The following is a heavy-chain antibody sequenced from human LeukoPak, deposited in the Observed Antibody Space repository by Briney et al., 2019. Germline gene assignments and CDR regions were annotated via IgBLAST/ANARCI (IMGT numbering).Heavy chain of an antibody. Sequence: ASVKVSCKASGYTFTGYYMHWVRQAPGQGLEWMGWINPNSGGTNYAQKFQGRVTMTRDTSISTAYMELSRLRPDDTAVYYCAREYCSSTSCYRRYYYYYYGMDVWGQGTTVTVSS. V-gene: IGHV1-2*02. D-gene: IGHD2-2*01. CDR3: AREYCSSTSCYRRYYYYYYGMDV. CDR2: INPNSGGT. J-gene: IGHJ6*02. CDR1: GYTFTGYY.